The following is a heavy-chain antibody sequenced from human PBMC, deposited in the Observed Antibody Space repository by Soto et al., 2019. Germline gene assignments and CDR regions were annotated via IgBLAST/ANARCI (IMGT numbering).Heavy chain of an antibody. J-gene: IGHJ4*02. CDR1: GGTFSSYA. CDR3: ARAKASVTTPAVYFDY. V-gene: IGHV1-69*01. Sequence: QVQLAQSGAEVKKPGSSVKVSCKASGGTFSSYAISWVRQAPGQGLEWMGGIIPIFGTANYAQKFQGRVTITADESTSTAYMELSRLRSEDTAVYYCARAKASVTTPAVYFDYWGQATLVTVSS. D-gene: IGHD4-17*01. CDR2: IIPIFGTA.